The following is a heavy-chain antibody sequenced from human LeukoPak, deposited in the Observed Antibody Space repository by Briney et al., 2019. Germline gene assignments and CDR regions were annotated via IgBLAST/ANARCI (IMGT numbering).Heavy chain of an antibody. J-gene: IGHJ4*02. CDR2: ISYSGST. V-gene: IGHV4-61*01. Sequence: KASETLSLTCTVSGGSVSNGSYYWGWIRQPPGKGLEWIASISYSGSTNYNPSLKSRVTISINTSKNQFSLRLSPVTAADTAVYYCARRPGGDRYGKWMFDYWGLGTLVTVSS. CDR1: GGSVSNGSYY. CDR3: ARRPGGDRYGKWMFDY. D-gene: IGHD5-18*01.